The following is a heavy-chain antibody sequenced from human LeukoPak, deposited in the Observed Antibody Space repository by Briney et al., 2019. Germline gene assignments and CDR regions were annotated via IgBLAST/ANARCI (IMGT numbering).Heavy chain of an antibody. D-gene: IGHD6-13*01. CDR3: ARQAAAGTGRLDY. J-gene: IGHJ4*02. CDR2: INAGNGNT. CDR1: GYTFTSYA. V-gene: IGHV1-3*01. Sequence: GASVKVSCKASGYTFTSYAMHWVRQAPGQRLEWMGWINAGNGNTKYSQKFQGRVTITRDTSASTAYMELSSLRSEDTAVYYCARQAAAGTGRLDYWGQGTLVTVSS.